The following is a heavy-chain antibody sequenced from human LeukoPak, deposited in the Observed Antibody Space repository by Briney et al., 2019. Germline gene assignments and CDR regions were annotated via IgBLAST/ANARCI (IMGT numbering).Heavy chain of an antibody. CDR1: GFTFSSYS. J-gene: IGHJ4*01. CDR2: IRSVSSYI. Sequence: GGSLRLSCAASGFTFSSYSMNWVRQAPGKGLEWVSSIRSVSSYIYYADSVKGRFTISRDNSKNTLYLQMNILRAEDTAVYYCARGGWTGYYPIFDSWGHGTLVTVSS. D-gene: IGHD3/OR15-3a*01. V-gene: IGHV3-21*01. CDR3: ARGGWTGYYPIFDS.